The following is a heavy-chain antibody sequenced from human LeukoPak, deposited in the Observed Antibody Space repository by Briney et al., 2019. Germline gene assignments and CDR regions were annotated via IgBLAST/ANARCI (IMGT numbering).Heavy chain of an antibody. CDR1: GGSISSHY. D-gene: IGHD3-16*01. V-gene: IGHV4-59*11. Sequence: SETLSLTCTVSGGSISSHYWSWIRQPPGKGLEWIGYIYYSGSANYNPSLKSRVTISVDTSKNQFSLKLSSVTAADPAVYYCARGSDFGDNWFDPWGQGTLVTVSS. CDR3: ARGSDFGDNWFDP. CDR2: IYYSGSA. J-gene: IGHJ5*02.